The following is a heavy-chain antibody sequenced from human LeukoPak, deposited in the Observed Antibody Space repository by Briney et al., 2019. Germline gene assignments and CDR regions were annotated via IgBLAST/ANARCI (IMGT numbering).Heavy chain of an antibody. Sequence: GGSLRLSCAASGFTFSSYGMHWVRQAPGKGLEWVAVIWYDGSNKYYADSVKGRFTISRDNSKNTLYLQMNSLRAEDTAVYYCARDLYGDHYYFDYWGQGTLVTVSS. V-gene: IGHV3-33*01. CDR2: IWYDGSNK. CDR3: ARDLYGDHYYFDY. J-gene: IGHJ4*02. D-gene: IGHD4-17*01. CDR1: GFTFSSYG.